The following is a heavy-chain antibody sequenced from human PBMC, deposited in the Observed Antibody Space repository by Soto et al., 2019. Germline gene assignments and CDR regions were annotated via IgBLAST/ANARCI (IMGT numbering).Heavy chain of an antibody. CDR1: GGSFSGCY. CDR2: INHSGST. D-gene: IGHD2-2*01. CDR3: ARAHRVVPGREVAGKKGYSDY. V-gene: IGHV4-34*01. J-gene: IGHJ4*02. Sequence: PSETLSLTCAVYGGSFSGCYWSWIRQPPGKGLEWIGEINHSGSTNYNPSLKSRVTISVDTSKNQFSLKLSSVTAADTAVYYCARAHRVVPGREVAGKKGYSDYWGQGTLVTVSS.